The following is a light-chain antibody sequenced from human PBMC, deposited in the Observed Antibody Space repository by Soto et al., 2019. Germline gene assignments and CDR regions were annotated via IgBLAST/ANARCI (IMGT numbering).Light chain of an antibody. J-gene: IGLJ1*01. CDR1: SSDVGGYNY. CDR2: EVS. CDR3: SSYTRGTNLEGV. Sequence: QSALTQPASVSGSPGQSITISCTGTSSDVGGYNYVSWYQQHPGKAPKLMIYEVSNRPSGVSNRFSGSKSGNTASLTISGLQAEDEADYSCSSYTRGTNLEGVFGTGTKLTVL. V-gene: IGLV2-14*01.